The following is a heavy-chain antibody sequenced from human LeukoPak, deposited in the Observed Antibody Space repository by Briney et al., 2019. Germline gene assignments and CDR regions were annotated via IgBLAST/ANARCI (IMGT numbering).Heavy chain of an antibody. Sequence: GGSLRLSCAASGFTFSSYAMTWVRQTPGKGLDWVSSISSSGNTYYADSVKGRFTISRDNSKNMLYLQMNSLRAEDTAVYYCVKGRISEDGLDFWGQGTLVTVSS. CDR3: VKGRISEDGLDF. CDR1: GFTFSSYA. V-gene: IGHV3-23*01. J-gene: IGHJ4*02. D-gene: IGHD6-13*01. CDR2: ISSSGNT.